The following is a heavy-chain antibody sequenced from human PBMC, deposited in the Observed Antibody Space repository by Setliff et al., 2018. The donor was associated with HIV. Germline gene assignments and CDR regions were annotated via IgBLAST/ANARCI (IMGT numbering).Heavy chain of an antibody. Sequence: ASVKVSCKASGYSFTDHYMHWVRQAPGQGLEWMGWINPRSGGSTWYAQKFQGRVTMTGDTSTNTLYMELSSLRSEDTAVYYCARGWEGGMDYWGQGTLVTVSS. D-gene: IGHD1-26*01. CDR3: ARGWEGGMDY. CDR2: INPRSGGST. CDR1: GYSFTDHY. V-gene: IGHV1-46*01. J-gene: IGHJ4*02.